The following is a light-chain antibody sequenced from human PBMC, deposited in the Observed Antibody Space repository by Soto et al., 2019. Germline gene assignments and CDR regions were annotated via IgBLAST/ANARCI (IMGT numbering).Light chain of an antibody. Sequence: EFGLTPSPGTPSLSPGERATPSRRASQTVRNNYLAWYQQKPGQAPRLLIYDASSRATGIPDRFSGGGSGTDFTLTISRLEPEDFAVYYCQQFSSYPLTFGGGTKVDIK. V-gene: IGKV3-20*01. CDR1: QTVRNNY. CDR3: QQFSSYPLT. J-gene: IGKJ4*01. CDR2: DAS.